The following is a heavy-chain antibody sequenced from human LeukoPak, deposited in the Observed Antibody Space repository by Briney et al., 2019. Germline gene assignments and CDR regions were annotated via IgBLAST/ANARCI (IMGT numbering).Heavy chain of an antibody. J-gene: IGHJ4*02. CDR2: ISGSGGST. CDR1: GFTFSNYA. CDR3: AKARAVAGSGSGYFDY. V-gene: IGHV3-23*01. D-gene: IGHD6-19*01. Sequence: PGGSLRLSCAASGFTFSNYAMSWVRRAPGKGLEWVSTISGSGGSTYYADSVKGRFTISRDNSKNTLYLQMNSLGAEDTAVYYCAKARAVAGSGSGYFDYWGQGTLVTVSS.